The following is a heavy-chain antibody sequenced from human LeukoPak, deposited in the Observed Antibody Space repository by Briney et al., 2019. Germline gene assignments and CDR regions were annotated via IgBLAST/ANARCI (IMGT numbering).Heavy chain of an antibody. D-gene: IGHD4-23*01. CDR3: AANGGPFDF. CDR2: IKQEGNEK. J-gene: IGHJ4*02. CDR1: GFTFRSYW. Sequence: GGSLRLSCAASGFTFRSYWMSWVRQAPGKGLEFVANIKQEGNEKYYVDSAKGRFTISRDNAKNSLYLQMNGLRAEDTAVYYCAANGGPFDFWGQGTLVTVSA. V-gene: IGHV3-7*05.